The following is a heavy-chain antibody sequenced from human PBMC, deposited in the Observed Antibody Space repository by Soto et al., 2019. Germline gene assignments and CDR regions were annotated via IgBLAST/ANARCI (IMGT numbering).Heavy chain of an antibody. D-gene: IGHD2-21*02. CDR3: ARSYCGGDCYRYYYYALDV. CDR2: MYDSGST. J-gene: IGHJ6*02. CDR1: GCSISGYY. Sequence: SETLSLTCTFSGCSISGYYWSLIRQPPGKGLEWIGSMYDSGSTTYNPSLKSRVTVSVDTSKNQFSLELTSVTAADTAVYHCARSYCGGDCYRYYYYALDVWGQGTTVTVSS. V-gene: IGHV4-4*08.